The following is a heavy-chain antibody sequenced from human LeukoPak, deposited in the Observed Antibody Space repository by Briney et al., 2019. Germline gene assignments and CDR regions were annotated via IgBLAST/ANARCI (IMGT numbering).Heavy chain of an antibody. CDR1: GYTYTSYG. Sequence: GASVKVSGKASGYTYTSYGISWVRQAPGQGLEWMGWISAYNGNTNYAQKLQGRVTMTTDTSTNTAYMELRSLRSDDAAVYYCARAFPRIAAAGTGYMDVWGKGTTVTVSS. CDR3: ARAFPRIAAAGTGYMDV. D-gene: IGHD6-13*01. J-gene: IGHJ6*03. V-gene: IGHV1-18*01. CDR2: ISAYNGNT.